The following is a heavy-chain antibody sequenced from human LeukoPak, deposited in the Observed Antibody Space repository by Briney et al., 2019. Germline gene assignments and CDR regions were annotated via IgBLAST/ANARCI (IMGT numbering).Heavy chain of an antibody. Sequence: ASVKVSCKASGGTFSSYAISWVRQAPGQGLEWMGRIIPILGIANYAQKFQGRVTITADKSTSTAYMELSSLRSEDTAVYYCAREKRGNDAFDIWGQGTMVTVSS. CDR3: AREKRGNDAFDI. J-gene: IGHJ3*02. CDR1: GGTFSSYA. V-gene: IGHV1-69*04. CDR2: IIPILGIA.